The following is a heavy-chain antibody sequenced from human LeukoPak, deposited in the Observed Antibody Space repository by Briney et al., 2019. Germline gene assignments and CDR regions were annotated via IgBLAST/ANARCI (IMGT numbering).Heavy chain of an antibody. CDR2: IYYSGST. D-gene: IGHD6-6*01. V-gene: IGHV4-59*01. CDR1: GGSISSYC. Sequence: SETLSLTCTVSGGSISSYCWSWIRRPPGKGLEWIGFIYYSGSTNYNPSLKSRVTISVDTSKNQFSLKLSSVTAADTAVYYCARGGASSLPFDYWGQGTLVTVSS. J-gene: IGHJ4*02. CDR3: ARGGASSLPFDY.